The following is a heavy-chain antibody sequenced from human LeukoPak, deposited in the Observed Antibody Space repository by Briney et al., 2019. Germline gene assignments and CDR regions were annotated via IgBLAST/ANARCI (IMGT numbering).Heavy chain of an antibody. V-gene: IGHV3-23*01. CDR3: ARKSASGNYPLDH. CDR1: GFNFGSYS. CDR2: ISADSATT. Sequence: GGSLRLSCAASGFNFGSYSMTWVRQAPGKGLEWVSVISADSATTFYADSVKGRFTISRDNAKNTVFLQMSSLRAEDTALYYCARKSASGNYPLDHWGQGTLVTVSS. D-gene: IGHD3-10*01. J-gene: IGHJ4*02.